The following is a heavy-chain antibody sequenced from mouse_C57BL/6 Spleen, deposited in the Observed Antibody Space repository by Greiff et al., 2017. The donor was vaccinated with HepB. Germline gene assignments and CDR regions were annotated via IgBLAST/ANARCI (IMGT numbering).Heavy chain of an antibody. D-gene: IGHD2-5*01. J-gene: IGHJ3*01. Sequence: QVHVKQPGAELVKPGASVKLSCKASGYTFTSYWMQWVKQRPGQGLEWIGEIDPSDSYTNYNQKFKGKATLTVDTSSSTAYMQRSSLTSEDSAVYYCARKSNYGFAYWGQGTLVTVSA. CDR3: ARKSNYGFAY. CDR2: IDPSDSYT. CDR1: GYTFTSYW. V-gene: IGHV1-50*01.